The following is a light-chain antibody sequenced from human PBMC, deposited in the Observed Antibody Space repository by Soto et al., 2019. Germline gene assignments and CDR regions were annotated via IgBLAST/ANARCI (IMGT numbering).Light chain of an antibody. V-gene: IGKV3-20*01. J-gene: IGKJ4*02. CDR3: QQLSSYTRT. CDR2: DAS. Sequence: EILVTKSPSALSVSPGESVTLACRASQAVXNNYSAWHQQKPGQAPRLLXYDASSRATGIPDRLSGGGSGTDFTLTISRLEPEDFAAYYCQQLSSYTRTFGGGTKVDI. CDR1: QAVXNNY.